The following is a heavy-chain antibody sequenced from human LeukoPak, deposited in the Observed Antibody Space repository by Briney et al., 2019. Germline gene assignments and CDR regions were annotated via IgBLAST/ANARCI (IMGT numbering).Heavy chain of an antibody. D-gene: IGHD2-8*01. CDR3: AREEWWFDS. J-gene: IGHJ5*01. CDR2: IKQDGSEK. CDR1: GFTFNTYW. Sequence: GGSLRLSCAASGFTFNTYWMTWVRQAPGKGLEWVANIKQDGSEKYYVDSLKGRFTISRDNAKNSLYLQMNSLRVEDTAVYYCAREEWWFDSWGQGTQVIVSS. V-gene: IGHV3-7*01.